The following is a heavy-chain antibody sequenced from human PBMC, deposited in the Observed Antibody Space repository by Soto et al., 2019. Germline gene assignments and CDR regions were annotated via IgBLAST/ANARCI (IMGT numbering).Heavy chain of an antibody. CDR1: GGAFSGYY. D-gene: IGHD2-2*02. V-gene: IGHV4-34*01. CDR3: ARVKGGYCSSTSCYKVGWFDP. CDR2: NNHSGST. J-gene: IGHJ5*02. Sequence: SETLSLTCAGYGGAFSGYYWSWIRQPPGKGLEGIGENNHSGSTNYNPSLKSRVTISVDTSKNQFSLKLSSVTAADTAVYYCARVKGGYCSSTSCYKVGWFDPWGQGTLVTVSS.